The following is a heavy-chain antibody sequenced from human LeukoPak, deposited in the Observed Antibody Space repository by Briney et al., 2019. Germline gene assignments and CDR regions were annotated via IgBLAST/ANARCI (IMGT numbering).Heavy chain of an antibody. CDR3: ATQDGYDNSGHYGY. CDR2: ISYDGSNK. Sequence: TGGSLRLSCAASGFSFSNFGMHWVRQAPGKGLEWVAVISYDGSNKYLADSVKGRFTISRDNSKNTLYLQMNSLRAEDTAVYYCATQDGYDNSGHYGYWGQGTLVTVSS. V-gene: IGHV3-30*03. D-gene: IGHD3-22*01. J-gene: IGHJ4*02. CDR1: GFSFSNFG.